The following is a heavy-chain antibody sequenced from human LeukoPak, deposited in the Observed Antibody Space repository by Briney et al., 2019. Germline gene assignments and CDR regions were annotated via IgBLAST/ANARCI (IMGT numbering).Heavy chain of an antibody. D-gene: IGHD2-2*01. Sequence: PGGSLRLSCAASGFTFSSYEMNWVRQAPGKGLEWVSAISGSGGSTYYADSVKGRFTISRDNSKNTLYLQMNSLRAEDTAVYYCAHADIVVVPAARFDYWGQGTLVTVSS. CDR1: GFTFSSYE. CDR3: AHADIVVVPAARFDY. J-gene: IGHJ4*02. V-gene: IGHV3-23*01. CDR2: ISGSGGST.